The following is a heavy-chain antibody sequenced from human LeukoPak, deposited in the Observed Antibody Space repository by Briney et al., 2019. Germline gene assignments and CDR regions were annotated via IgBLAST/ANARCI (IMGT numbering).Heavy chain of an antibody. Sequence: SETLSLTCAVSGGSISSGGYSWSWIRQPPGKGLEWIGYIYHSGSTYYNPSLKSRVTISVDRSKNQFSLKLSSVTAADTAVYYCARGYCSGGSCYASGFDPWGQGTLVTASS. J-gene: IGHJ5*02. V-gene: IGHV4-30-2*01. CDR2: IYHSGST. CDR1: GGSISSGGYS. CDR3: ARGYCSGGSCYASGFDP. D-gene: IGHD2-15*01.